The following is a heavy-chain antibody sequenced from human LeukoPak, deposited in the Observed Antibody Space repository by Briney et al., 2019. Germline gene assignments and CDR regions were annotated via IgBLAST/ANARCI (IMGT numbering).Heavy chain of an antibody. CDR2: IWYDGSNK. Sequence: GGSLRLSYAASGFTFSSYGMHWVRQAPGKGLEWVAVIWYDGSNKYYADSVKGRFTISRDNSKNTLYLQMNSLRAEDTAVYYCARASLVAGTDAEYFQHWGQGTLVTVSS. J-gene: IGHJ1*01. V-gene: IGHV3-33*01. CDR1: GFTFSSYG. CDR3: ARASLVAGTDAEYFQH. D-gene: IGHD6-19*01.